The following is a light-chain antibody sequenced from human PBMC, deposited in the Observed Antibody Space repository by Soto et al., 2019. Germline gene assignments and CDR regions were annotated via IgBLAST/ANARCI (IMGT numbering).Light chain of an antibody. J-gene: IGLJ1*01. Sequence: QSALTQPASVSGSPGQSITISCTGTSSDVGGYNYVSWYQQHPGKAPKLMIYEVRNRPSGVSNRFSGSKSGNTASLTVPGLQAEDEADYHCSSYISDNTYVFGTGTKVTVL. CDR2: EVR. CDR3: SSYISDNTYV. CDR1: SSDVGGYNY. V-gene: IGLV2-14*01.